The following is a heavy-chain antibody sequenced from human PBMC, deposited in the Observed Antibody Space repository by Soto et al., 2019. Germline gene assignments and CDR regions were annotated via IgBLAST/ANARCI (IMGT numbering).Heavy chain of an antibody. CDR3: ARHVNYYDSSGYYFDY. CDR2: MYYSGST. Sequence: PSETLSLTCTVSGGSISSSSYYRGWIRQPPGKGLEWIGSMYYSGSTYYNRSLESRVTISVDTSKNQFSLKLSSVTAADTAVYYCARHVNYYDSSGYYFDYWGQGTLVTVSS. CDR1: GGSISSSSYY. J-gene: IGHJ4*02. V-gene: IGHV4-39*01. D-gene: IGHD3-22*01.